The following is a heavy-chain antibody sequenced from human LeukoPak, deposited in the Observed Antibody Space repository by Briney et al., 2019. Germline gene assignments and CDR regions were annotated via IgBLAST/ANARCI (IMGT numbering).Heavy chain of an antibody. CDR1: GFTFSSYW. D-gene: IGHD6-19*01. CDR2: IKQDGSEK. Sequence: GGSLRLSCAASGFTFSSYWMSWVRQAPGKGLEWVANIKQDGSEKYYVDSVEGRFTISRDNAKNSLYLQMNSLRAEDTAVYYCARAVAGSYYYYGMDVWGQGTTVTVSS. CDR3: ARAVAGSYYYYGMDV. V-gene: IGHV3-7*01. J-gene: IGHJ6*02.